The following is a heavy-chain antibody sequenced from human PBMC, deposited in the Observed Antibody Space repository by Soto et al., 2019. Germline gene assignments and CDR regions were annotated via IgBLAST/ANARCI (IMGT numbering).Heavy chain of an antibody. D-gene: IGHD6-19*01. Sequence: PGGSLRLSCAASGFTFSSYGMHWVRQAPGKGLEWVAVIWYDGSNKYYADSVKGRFTISRDNSKNTLYLQMNSLRAEDTAVYYCARDSVAGAPALKLSAAMYYFDYWGQGTLVTVSS. CDR2: IWYDGSNK. V-gene: IGHV3-33*01. J-gene: IGHJ4*02. CDR1: GFTFSSYG. CDR3: ARDSVAGAPALKLSAAMYYFDY.